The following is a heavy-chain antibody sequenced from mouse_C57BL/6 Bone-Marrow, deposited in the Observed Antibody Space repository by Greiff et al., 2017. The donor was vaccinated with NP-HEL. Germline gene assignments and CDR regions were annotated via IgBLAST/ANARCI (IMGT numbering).Heavy chain of an antibody. D-gene: IGHD3-1*01. CDR3: ARGGLLGTWCAY. CDR2: IYPGGGYT. Sequence: VQLQQSGAELVRPGTSVKMSCKASGYTFTNYWIGWAKQRPGHGLEWIGDIYPGGGYTNYNEKFKGKATLTADKSSSTAYMEFSSLTSEDSAIYYCARGGLLGTWCAYWGQGTLVTVSA. CDR1: GYTFTNYW. V-gene: IGHV1-63*01. J-gene: IGHJ3*01.